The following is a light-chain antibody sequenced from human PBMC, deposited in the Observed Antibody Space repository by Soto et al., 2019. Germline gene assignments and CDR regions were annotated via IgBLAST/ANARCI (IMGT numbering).Light chain of an antibody. Sequence: EIVMTQSPATLSVSPGERATLSCRASQSVNIYLAWYQQKPGQAPRLLIFGASYRATGIPARFSGSGSGTEFNLTISSLQSEDFAVYFCQQYDDWLLLTFGGGTKVEIK. CDR1: QSVNIY. J-gene: IGKJ4*01. V-gene: IGKV3D-15*01. CDR2: GAS. CDR3: QQYDDWLLLT.